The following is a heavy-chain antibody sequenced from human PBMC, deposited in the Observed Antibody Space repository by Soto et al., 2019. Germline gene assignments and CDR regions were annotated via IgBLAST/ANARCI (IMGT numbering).Heavy chain of an antibody. CDR1: GGSFSGYY. Sequence: SSETLSLTCAVYGGSFSGYYWSWIRQPPGKGLEWIGEINHSGSTNYNPSLKSRVTISVDTSKNQFSLKLSSVTAADTAVYYCARGRRYDSSGYSGDAFDIWGQGTMVTVSS. CDR2: INHSGST. D-gene: IGHD3-22*01. V-gene: IGHV4-34*01. J-gene: IGHJ3*02. CDR3: ARGRRYDSSGYSGDAFDI.